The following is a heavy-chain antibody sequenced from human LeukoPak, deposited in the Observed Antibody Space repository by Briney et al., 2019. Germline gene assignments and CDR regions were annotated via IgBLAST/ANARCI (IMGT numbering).Heavy chain of an antibody. CDR3: AKDMSPRVMDSYGYFDY. CDR2: ISYDGSNK. Sequence: GGSLRLSCAASGFTLSGYSMNWVRQAPGKGLEWVAVISYDGSNKYYADSVKGRFTISRDNAKNSLYLQMNSLRAEDTALYYCAKDMSPRVMDSYGYFDYWGQGTLVTVSS. CDR1: GFTLSGYS. V-gene: IGHV3-30*18. J-gene: IGHJ4*02. D-gene: IGHD5-18*01.